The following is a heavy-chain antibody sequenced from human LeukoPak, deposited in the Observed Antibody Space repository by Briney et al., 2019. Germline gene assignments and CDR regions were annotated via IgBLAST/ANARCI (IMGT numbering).Heavy chain of an antibody. J-gene: IGHJ4*02. Sequence: KAGESLKISCQGSGYSFSGFSIGWVRQMPGKGLEWMGIINPGDSDTIYSPSFQGRVTISADKSITTAYLQWSSLKASDTAMYFCARLNYYDGTGSYSALDYWGQGTLVTVSS. D-gene: IGHD3-22*01. CDR1: GYSFSGFS. CDR2: INPGDSDT. CDR3: ARLNYYDGTGSYSALDY. V-gene: IGHV5-51*01.